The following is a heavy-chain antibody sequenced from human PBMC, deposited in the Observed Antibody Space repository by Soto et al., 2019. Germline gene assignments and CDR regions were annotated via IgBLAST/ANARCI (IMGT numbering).Heavy chain of an antibody. CDR2: IYHSGST. Sequence: SETLSLTCAVSSGSICSSNWWSWVRQPPGKGLDWIGEIYHSGSTNYNPSLKSRATISVDKSKNQFSLKLSSVTAADTAVSYCARGPWRLPGDAFDIWGQGTMVTVSS. CDR3: ARGPWRLPGDAFDI. CDR1: SGSICSSNW. V-gene: IGHV4-4*02. J-gene: IGHJ3*02.